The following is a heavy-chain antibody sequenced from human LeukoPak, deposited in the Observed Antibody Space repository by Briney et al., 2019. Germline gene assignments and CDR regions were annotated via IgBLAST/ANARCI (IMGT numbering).Heavy chain of an antibody. J-gene: IGHJ6*02. CDR3: ARETAAGTPYYYYGMDV. D-gene: IGHD6-13*01. CDR2: IRYDGSNK. V-gene: IGHV3-30*02. CDR1: GLSFSDYG. Sequence: GGSLKLSCAASGLSFSDYGMHWVRQAPGKGLEWVAFIRYDGSNKYYADSVKGRFTISRDNSKNPLYPQMNSLRAEDTAVYYCARETAAGTPYYYYGMDVWGQGTTVTVSS.